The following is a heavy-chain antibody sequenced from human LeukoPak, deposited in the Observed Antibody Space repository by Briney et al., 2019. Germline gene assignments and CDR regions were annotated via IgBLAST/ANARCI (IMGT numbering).Heavy chain of an antibody. J-gene: IGHJ4*02. CDR2: IYSDGRT. CDR3: ARDRLNYYLGS. D-gene: IGHD3-10*01. V-gene: IGHV3-53*01. CDR1: GCTVSSNY. Sequence: PGGALRLSCSAAGCTVSSNYMTWVRQPPGKGLEGGAIIYSDGRTYYADSDKGRVTISRDKAKNTLYLQMKSLRAEDNALYYYARDRLNYYLGSWGEGTLVTVCS.